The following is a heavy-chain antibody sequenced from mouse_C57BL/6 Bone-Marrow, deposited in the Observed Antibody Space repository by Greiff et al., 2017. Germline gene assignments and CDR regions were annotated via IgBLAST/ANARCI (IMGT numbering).Heavy chain of an antibody. Sequence: VKLMESGPGLVQPSQSLSITCTVSGFSLTSYGVHWVRQSPGKGLEWLGVIWRGGSTDYNAAFMSRLSITKDNSKSQVFFKMNSLQADDTAIYYCAKNTTVVANGYFDVWGTGTTVTVSS. J-gene: IGHJ1*03. D-gene: IGHD1-1*01. CDR1: GFSLTSYG. CDR3: AKNTTVVANGYFDV. V-gene: IGHV2-5*01. CDR2: IWRGGST.